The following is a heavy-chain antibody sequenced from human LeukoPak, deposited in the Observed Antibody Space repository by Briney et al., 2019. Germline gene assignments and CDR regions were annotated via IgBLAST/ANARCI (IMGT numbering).Heavy chain of an antibody. V-gene: IGHV4-59*01. CDR3: ARPGIAATGAFDC. J-gene: IGHJ4*02. CDR1: GGSISNYY. Sequence: PSETLSLTCTVSGGSISNYYWSWIRQPPGKGLEWIGYIYYSGSTNYNPSLKSRVSFSVDTSKNQFSLKLNSVTAADTAVYYCARPGIAATGAFDCWGQGTLVTVSS. D-gene: IGHD6-13*01. CDR2: IYYSGST.